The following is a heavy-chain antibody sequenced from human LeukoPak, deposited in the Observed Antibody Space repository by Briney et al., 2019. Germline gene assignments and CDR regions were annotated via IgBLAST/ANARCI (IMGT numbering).Heavy chain of an antibody. CDR3: ARRGTGANYWYFDL. V-gene: IGHV4-34*01. Sequence: PSETLSLTCTVSGGSINSYYWSWIRQPPGKGLEWIGEINHSGSTNYNPSLKSRVTISVDTSKNQFSLKLSSVTAADTAVYYCARRGTGANYWYFDLWGRGTLVTVSS. J-gene: IGHJ2*01. CDR1: GGSINSYY. CDR2: INHSGST. D-gene: IGHD1-1*01.